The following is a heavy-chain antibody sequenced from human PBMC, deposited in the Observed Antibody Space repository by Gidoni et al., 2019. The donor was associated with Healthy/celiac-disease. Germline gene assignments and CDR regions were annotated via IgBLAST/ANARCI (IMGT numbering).Heavy chain of an antibody. D-gene: IGHD3-10*01. CDR3: ARDRGRWAFDY. J-gene: IGHJ4*02. CDR2: IIPIFGTA. CDR1: GCPFSRSA. V-gene: IGHV1-69*01. Sequence: QVQLVQSGAEVKKPGSSVKVSCKASGCPFSRSAISWVRQAPGQGLAWMGGIIPIFGTANYAQKFQGRVTITADESTSTAYMELSSLRSEDTAVYYCARDRGRWAFDYWGQGTLVTVSS.